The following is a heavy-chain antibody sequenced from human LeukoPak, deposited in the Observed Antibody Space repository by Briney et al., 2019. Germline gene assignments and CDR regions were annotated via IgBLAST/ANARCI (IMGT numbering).Heavy chain of an antibody. D-gene: IGHD2-15*01. J-gene: IGHJ4*02. CDR2: ISPKSENT. V-gene: IGHV1-2*02. CDR1: GYTFNDYY. Sequence: ASVKVSCKASGYTFNDYYMHWVRQAPGQGLEWMGWISPKSENTNYAQKFQGRVTMTWDTSISTAYMDLSRLTSDDTAVYYCTRDPGSYCSDGSCSFDYWGQGALVTASS. CDR3: TRDPGSYCSDGSCSFDY.